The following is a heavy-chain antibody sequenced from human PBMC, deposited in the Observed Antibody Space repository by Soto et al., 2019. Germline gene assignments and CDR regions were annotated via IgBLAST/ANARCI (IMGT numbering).Heavy chain of an antibody. Sequence: SLRLSCAASGFTFSSYGMHWVRQAPGKGLEWVAVISYDGSNKYYADSVKGRFTISRDNSKNTLYLQMNSLRAEDTAVYYCAKSRFGTDYWGQGTMVTVYS. CDR2: ISYDGSNK. V-gene: IGHV3-30*18. D-gene: IGHD3-10*01. CDR1: GFTFSSYG. CDR3: AKSRFGTDY. J-gene: IGHJ4*02.